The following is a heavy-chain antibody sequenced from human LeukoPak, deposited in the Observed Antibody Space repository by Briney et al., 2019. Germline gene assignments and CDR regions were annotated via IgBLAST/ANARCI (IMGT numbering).Heavy chain of an antibody. V-gene: IGHV4-59*01. CDR3: ARDGYYYGSGSPGGGYYCYYMDV. CDR2: IYYTGST. D-gene: IGHD3-10*01. CDR1: GGSIRSYY. J-gene: IGHJ6*03. Sequence: PSETLSLTCTVSGGSIRSYYWSWIRQSPGKGLEWIGYIYYTGSTNYNSSLKSRVTISLDTSKKQFSLKLKSVTAADTAVYYCARDGYYYGSGSPGGGYYCYYMDVWGKGTTVTISS.